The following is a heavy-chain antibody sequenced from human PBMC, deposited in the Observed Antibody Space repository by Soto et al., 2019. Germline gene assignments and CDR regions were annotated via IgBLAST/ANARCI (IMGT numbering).Heavy chain of an antibody. J-gene: IGHJ4*02. D-gene: IGHD3-10*01. CDR2: IKTKSDGAVT. CDR3: AREGFGDFV. V-gene: IGHV3-15*05. CDR1: GLTLSDAW. Sequence: EVQLVESGGGLVKPGGSLRLSCVGSGLTLSDAWMNWVRQIPGKGQEWVGRIKTKSDGAVTDYAALAKGRFTISRDDSENTVCLQMNSLKTEDTAVYYCAREGFGDFVWGQGTLVTVSS.